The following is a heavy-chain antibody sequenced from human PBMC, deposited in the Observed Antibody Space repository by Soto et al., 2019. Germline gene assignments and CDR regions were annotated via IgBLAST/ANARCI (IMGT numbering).Heavy chain of an antibody. V-gene: IGHV3-48*03. CDR3: GRVRGVHWFGDPVGAMDV. J-gene: IGHJ6*02. CDR1: ELSFSNYE. D-gene: IGHD3-10*01. Sequence: EVQLVESGGGLGRPGGSLTLSCAASELSFSNYEMHWVRQAPGKGLEWVSYMTSSGDKAYYADSVKGRFTMPRDYVKNSLLVQMNSRRDDAAADYYCGRVRGVHWFGDPVGAMDVWGQGTTVIVSS. CDR2: MTSSGDKA.